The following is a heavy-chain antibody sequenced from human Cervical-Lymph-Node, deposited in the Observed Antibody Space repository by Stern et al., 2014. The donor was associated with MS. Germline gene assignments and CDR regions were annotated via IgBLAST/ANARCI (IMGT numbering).Heavy chain of an antibody. CDR2: ISQDGSKE. Sequence: VQLVESGGDVVQPGRSLRLSCAASGFTLSRNGMHWVRQAPGKGLAWVTMISQDGSKELNIAPEKGRFPISRTNSKNTLYLQMNSLRIEDTAVYYCAKDWGSSGWYNWFDPGGQGTLVTVSP. J-gene: IGHJ5*02. D-gene: IGHD6-19*01. CDR3: AKDWGSSGWYNWFDP. CDR1: GFTLSRNG. V-gene: IGHV3-30*18.